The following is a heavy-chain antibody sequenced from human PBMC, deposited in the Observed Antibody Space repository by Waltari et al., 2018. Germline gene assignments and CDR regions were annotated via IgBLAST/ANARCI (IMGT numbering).Heavy chain of an antibody. CDR3: ARGSYDFWSGYYYYYYYMDV. CDR1: GGSISSGGYY. D-gene: IGHD3-3*01. Sequence: QVQLQESGPGLVKPSQTLSLTCTVSGGSISSGGYYWSWIRQHPGKGREWIGYIYYSGSTYYNPSLKSRVTISVDTSKNQFSLKLSSVTAADTAVYYCARGSYDFWSGYYYYYYYMDVWGKGTTVTVSS. V-gene: IGHV4-31*03. J-gene: IGHJ6*03. CDR2: IYYSGST.